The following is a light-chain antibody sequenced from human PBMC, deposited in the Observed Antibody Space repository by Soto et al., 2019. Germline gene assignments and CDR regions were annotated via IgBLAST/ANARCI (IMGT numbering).Light chain of an antibody. CDR1: ESISTF. Sequence: DIQMTHSPSSLSSSVGDSLTITCRASESISTFLNWYQNKPGAAPKLVIYAASTLQSGVPSRFSGSGSGTDFALTLRRVQPEDFADYYCQQSYTLPYTFGRGTKVQIE. J-gene: IGKJ2*01. CDR3: QQSYTLPYT. CDR2: AAS. V-gene: IGKV1-39*01.